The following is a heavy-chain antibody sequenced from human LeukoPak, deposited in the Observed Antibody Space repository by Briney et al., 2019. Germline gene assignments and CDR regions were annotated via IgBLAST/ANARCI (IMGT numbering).Heavy chain of an antibody. CDR3: ARVTTLGARIIDY. CDR2: IYTGGGT. D-gene: IGHD1-26*01. J-gene: IGHJ4*02. CDR1: GFTVSSNY. V-gene: IGHV3-66*02. Sequence: GGSLRLSCAASGFTVSSNYMSWVRQAPGKGLEWVSIIYTGGGTYYADSVKGRFTISRGSSKNTLHLQMNSLRTEDTAVYYCARVTTLGARIIDYWGQGTLVTVSS.